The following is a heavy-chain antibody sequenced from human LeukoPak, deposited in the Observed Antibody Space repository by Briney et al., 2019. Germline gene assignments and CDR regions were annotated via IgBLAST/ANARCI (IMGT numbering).Heavy chain of an antibody. Sequence: GRSLRLSCAASGFTFSNYGIHWVRQAPCKGLEWVAVIWSDGINKYYVDSVKGRFTISRDNSKNTLYLQMNSLRADDTAVYYCARSTYSSSSYYFDYWGQGSLVTVSS. CDR2: IWSDGINK. CDR3: ARSTYSSSSYYFDY. J-gene: IGHJ4*02. V-gene: IGHV3-33*01. D-gene: IGHD6-13*01. CDR1: GFTFSNYG.